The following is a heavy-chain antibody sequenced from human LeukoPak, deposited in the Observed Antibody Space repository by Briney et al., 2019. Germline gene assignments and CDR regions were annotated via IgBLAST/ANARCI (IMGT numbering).Heavy chain of an antibody. CDR1: GGSFSGHY. CDR2: INHSGST. J-gene: IGHJ4*02. V-gene: IGHV4-34*01. D-gene: IGHD3-10*01. CDR3: ARWYYYGSGSSQ. Sequence: SETLSLTCAVYGGSFSGHYWSWIRQPPGKGLEWIGEINHSGSTNYNPSLKSRVTISVDTSKNQFSLKLSSVTAADTAVYYCARWYYYGSGSSQWGQGTLVTVSS.